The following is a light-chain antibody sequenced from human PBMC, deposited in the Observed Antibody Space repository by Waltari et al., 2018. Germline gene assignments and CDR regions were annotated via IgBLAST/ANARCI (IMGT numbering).Light chain of an antibody. Sequence: APNLLIYKASTLDSGVPSRFSGSASGTEFTLTISSLQAEDFGTYYCQQYSSFPLSFGGGTNIVIK. V-gene: IGKV1-5*03. J-gene: IGKJ4*01. CDR3: QQYSSFPLS. CDR2: KAS.